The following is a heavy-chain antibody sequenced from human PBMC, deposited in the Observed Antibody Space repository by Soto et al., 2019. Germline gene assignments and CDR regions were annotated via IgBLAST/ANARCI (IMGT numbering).Heavy chain of an antibody. CDR1: GGSISSTNS. CDR3: AGLSGPNY. V-gene: IGHV4-4*02. J-gene: IGHJ4*02. Sequence: SETLSLTSAVSGGSISSTNSWSWVRQPPGKGLEWIGASYHSGSTTYTPSLKSRVTISVDKSKNQFSLKLSSVTAADTAVYYCAGLSGPNYWGQGTLVTVSS. CDR2: SYHSGST.